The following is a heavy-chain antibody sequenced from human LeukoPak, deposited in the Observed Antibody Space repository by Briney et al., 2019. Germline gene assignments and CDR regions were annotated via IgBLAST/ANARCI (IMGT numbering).Heavy chain of an antibody. Sequence: GRSLRLSCAASGFTFSSYAMSWVRQAPGKGLEWVSAISGSGGSTYYADSVKGRFTISRDNSKNTLYLQMNSLRAEDTAVYYSAKESCSGGSCYSSVAATLVFDYWGQGTLVTVSS. V-gene: IGHV3-23*01. CDR3: AKESCSGGSCYSSVAATLVFDY. CDR2: ISGSGGST. D-gene: IGHD2-15*01. J-gene: IGHJ4*02. CDR1: GFTFSSYA.